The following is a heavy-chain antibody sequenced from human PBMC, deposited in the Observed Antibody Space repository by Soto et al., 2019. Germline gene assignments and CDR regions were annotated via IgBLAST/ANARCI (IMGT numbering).Heavy chain of an antibody. J-gene: IGHJ4*02. V-gene: IGHV4-31*03. CDR2: IYYSGST. Sequence: SETLSLTCTVSGGSISSGGYYWSWIRQHPGKGLEWIGYIYYSGSTCYNPSLQSRVTISVDTSKNQFSLKLSSVTAADTAVYYCAKSRLEQYYFDYWGQGTLVTVSS. CDR3: AKSRLEQYYFDY. CDR1: GGSISSGGYY.